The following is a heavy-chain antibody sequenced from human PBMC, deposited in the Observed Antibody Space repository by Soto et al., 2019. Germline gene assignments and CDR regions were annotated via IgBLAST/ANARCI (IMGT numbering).Heavy chain of an antibody. J-gene: IGHJ6*02. CDR1: GFTFSSYG. CDR2: IWYDGSNK. V-gene: IGHV3-33*01. CDR3: ARDHSGWRNYYYYGMDV. D-gene: IGHD6-19*01. Sequence: QVQLVESGGGVVQPGRSLRLSCAASGFTFSSYGMHWVRQAPGKGLEWVAVIWYDGSNKYYADSVKGRFTISRDNSKNTLYRQMNSLRAEDTAVYYCARDHSGWRNYYYYGMDVWGQGTTVTVSS.